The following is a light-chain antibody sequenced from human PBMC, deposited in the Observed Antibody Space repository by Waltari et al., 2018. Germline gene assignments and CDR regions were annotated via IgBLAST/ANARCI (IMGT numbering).Light chain of an antibody. V-gene: IGLV2-23*01. CDR1: SSDAGKYNL. J-gene: IGLJ2*01. CDR2: EDT. CDR3: CSYAGGTTWV. Sequence: QSALPHPASGSGSPGQSITISCTGTSSDAGKYNLVSWYQQHPGKAPKLVIYEDTMRPSGVSNRFSGSKSGNTASLTISGLQGADEADYHCCSYAGGTTWVFGGGTRLTVL.